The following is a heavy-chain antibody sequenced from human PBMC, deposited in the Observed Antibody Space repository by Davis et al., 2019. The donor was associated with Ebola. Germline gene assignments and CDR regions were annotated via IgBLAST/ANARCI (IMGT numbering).Heavy chain of an antibody. Sequence: GESLKISCAASGFTFSSYSMNWVRQAPGKGLEWVSSISSSSSYIYYADSVKGRFTISRDNAKNSLYLQMNSLRADDTAVYYCVTTSGSDPELHWGQGTLVTVSS. CDR2: ISSSSSYI. J-gene: IGHJ4*02. V-gene: IGHV3-21*01. D-gene: IGHD4-23*01. CDR1: GFTFSSYS. CDR3: VTTSGSDPELH.